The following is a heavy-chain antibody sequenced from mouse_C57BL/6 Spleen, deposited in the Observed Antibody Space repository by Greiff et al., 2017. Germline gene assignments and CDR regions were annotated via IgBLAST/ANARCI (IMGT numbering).Heavy chain of an antibody. D-gene: IGHD1-1*01. V-gene: IGHV1-53*01. CDR2: INPSNGGP. Sequence: QVHVKQPGTELVKPGASVKLSCKASGYTFPSYWMHWVKQRPGQGLEWLGNINPSNGGPNYNEKFKSKATLTVDKSSSPAYMQLSSLTSEDSGVYYCARGGYYYGSSYGYFDYWGQGTTLTVSS. J-gene: IGHJ2*01. CDR1: GYTFPSYW. CDR3: ARGGYYYGSSYGYFDY.